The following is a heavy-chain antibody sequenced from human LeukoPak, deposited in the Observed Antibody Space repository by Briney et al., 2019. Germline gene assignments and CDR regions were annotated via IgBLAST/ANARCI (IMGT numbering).Heavy chain of an antibody. CDR2: ITNSGRST. CDR1: GFSFSSYF. D-gene: IGHD1-26*01. J-gene: IGHJ5*02. V-gene: IGHV3-11*04. CDR3: AREASGNYHVFDP. Sequence: GGSLRLSCEASGFSFSSYFMSWIRQAPGKGLEWVSYITNSGRSTNYADAVKGRFTISRDNAKKSVYLEMTDLRAGDTAVYYCAREASGNYHVFDPWGRGTLVTGSS.